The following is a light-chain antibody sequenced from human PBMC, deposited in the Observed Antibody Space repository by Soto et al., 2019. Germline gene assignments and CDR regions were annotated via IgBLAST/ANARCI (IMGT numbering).Light chain of an antibody. V-gene: IGKV3-11*01. CDR2: DAS. J-gene: IGKJ2*01. Sequence: LTQYALNLSVYPKERATRSCMASQSVSGYLVWYQQKPGQAPRLLIYDASPRAAGILGRLIGRGSAAYFTPTSSRQAAEYSAVYYCQQHLGRHTFGQGTKVEIK. CDR3: QQHLGRHT. CDR1: QSVSGY.